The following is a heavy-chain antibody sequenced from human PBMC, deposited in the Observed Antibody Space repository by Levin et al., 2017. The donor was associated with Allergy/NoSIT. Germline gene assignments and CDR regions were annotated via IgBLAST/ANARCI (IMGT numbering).Heavy chain of an antibody. D-gene: IGHD1/OR15-1a*01. V-gene: IGHV3-48*03. J-gene: IGHJ4*02. Sequence: GESLKISCVGSGFTFSGYEMNWVRRTPGKGLEWIAYISSSGYNTYYADSVRGRVTISRDNAKNSLYLEMDSLRVDDTAVYYCAALRLSTSNIANWHPGSWGQGTLVTVSS. CDR3: AALRLSTSNIANWHPGS. CDR1: GFTFSGYE. CDR2: ISSSGYNT.